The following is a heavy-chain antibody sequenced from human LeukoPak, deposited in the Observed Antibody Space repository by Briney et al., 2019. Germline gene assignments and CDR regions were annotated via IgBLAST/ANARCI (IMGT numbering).Heavy chain of an antibody. CDR1: GFTFSDYD. CDR3: ARGDIVATIGYFDY. J-gene: IGHJ4*02. Sequence: GRPLRLSCAVLGFTFSDYDVHWVRRAPGRELEWVAVISYDVSNNYYADSVKGRFTISRDNSKNTLYLQMNSLRAEDTAVYYGARGDIVATIGYFDYWGQGTLVTVSS. V-gene: IGHV3-30-3*01. CDR2: ISYDVSNN. D-gene: IGHD5-12*01.